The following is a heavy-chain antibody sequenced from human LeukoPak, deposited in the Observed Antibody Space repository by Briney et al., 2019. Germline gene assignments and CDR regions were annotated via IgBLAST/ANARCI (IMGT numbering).Heavy chain of an antibody. D-gene: IGHD2-2*01. CDR1: GYTFTSYD. J-gene: IGHJ4*02. CDR2: MNPNSGNT. Sequence: GASVKVSCKASGYTFTSYDINWVRQATGQGLEWMGWMNPNSGNTGYAQKFQGRVTMTRNISISTAYMELSSLRSEDTAVYYCARAVHCSSTSCYAFDYWGQGTLVTVSS. V-gene: IGHV1-8*01. CDR3: ARAVHCSSTSCYAFDY.